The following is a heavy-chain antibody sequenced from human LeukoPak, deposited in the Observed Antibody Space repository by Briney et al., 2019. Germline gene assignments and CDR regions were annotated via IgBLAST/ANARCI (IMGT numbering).Heavy chain of an antibody. CDR3: ARDSMVRGVITTRWFDP. V-gene: IGHV4-39*07. Sequence: SETLSLTCTVSGGSISSSAYYWGWIRRPPGKGLEWIGGIHSSGSTYYNPSLKSRVTISVDTSKNQFSLKLTSMTAADTAVYYCARDSMVRGVITTRWFDPWGQGTLVTVSS. D-gene: IGHD3-10*01. J-gene: IGHJ5*02. CDR1: GGSISSSAYY. CDR2: IHSSGST.